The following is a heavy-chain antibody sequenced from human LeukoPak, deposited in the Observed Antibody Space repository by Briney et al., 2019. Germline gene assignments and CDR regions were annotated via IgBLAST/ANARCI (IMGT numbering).Heavy chain of an antibody. V-gene: IGHV4-34*01. CDR1: GGSFSGYY. J-gene: IGHJ4*02. D-gene: IGHD2-15*01. CDR2: INHSGSS. Sequence: PSETLSLTCAVYGGSFSGYYWSWIRQPPGKGLEWIGEINHSGSSNYNPSLKSRVTISVDTSKNQFSLKLSSVTAADTAVYYCARTVSGGSCYVDDWGQGTLVTVSS. CDR3: ARTVSGGSCYVDD.